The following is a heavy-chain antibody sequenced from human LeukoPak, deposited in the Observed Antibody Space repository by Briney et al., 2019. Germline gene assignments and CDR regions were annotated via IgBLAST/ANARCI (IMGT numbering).Heavy chain of an antibody. CDR1: GYTFTSYY. Sequence: GASVNVSCKASGYTFTSYYMHWVRQAPGQGLEWMGIINPSGGSTSYAQKFQGRVTMTRDMSTSTVYMELSSLRSEDTAVYYCARGHYDSSGYYRYYFDYWGQGTLVTVSS. CDR2: INPSGGST. CDR3: ARGHYDSSGYYRYYFDY. J-gene: IGHJ4*02. V-gene: IGHV1-46*01. D-gene: IGHD3-22*01.